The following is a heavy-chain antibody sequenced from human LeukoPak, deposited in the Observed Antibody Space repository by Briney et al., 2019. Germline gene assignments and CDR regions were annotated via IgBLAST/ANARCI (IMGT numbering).Heavy chain of an antibody. Sequence: PGGSLRLSCAASGFTVSNNYMNWVRQAPGKGLEWVSLIYSGGDTHYADSVKGRFTISRDSSKNTLYLQMNSLRAEDTAVYYCAKERIQLWFHLFDYWGQGTLVTVSS. CDR2: IYSGGDT. D-gene: IGHD5-18*01. CDR3: AKERIQLWFHLFDY. V-gene: IGHV3-66*01. J-gene: IGHJ4*02. CDR1: GFTVSNNY.